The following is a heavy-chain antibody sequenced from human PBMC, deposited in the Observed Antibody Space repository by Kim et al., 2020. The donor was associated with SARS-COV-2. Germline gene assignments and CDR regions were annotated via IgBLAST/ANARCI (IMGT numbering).Heavy chain of an antibody. CDR2: IKHDGSEK. D-gene: IGHD6-19*01. V-gene: IGHV3-7*03. J-gene: IGHJ4*02. Sequence: GGSLRLSCAASGFTFSSYWMSWVRQAPGKGLEWVANIKHDGSEKYYVDSVEGRFTVSRDNAKNFLYLQMNSLRAEDTAVYYCAKQTRNSVWSFDYWGQGTLVTVSS. CDR1: GFTFSSYW. CDR3: AKQTRNSVWSFDY.